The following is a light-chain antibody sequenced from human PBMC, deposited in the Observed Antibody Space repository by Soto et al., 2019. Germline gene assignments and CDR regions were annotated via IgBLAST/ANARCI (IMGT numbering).Light chain of an antibody. J-gene: IGLJ1*01. CDR1: SSNIGSNF. CDR3: AAWDDSLRVHV. CDR2: RNN. V-gene: IGLV1-47*01. Sequence: QSVLTQPPSASGTPGQRVTISCSGSSSNIGSNFVYWYQQLPGTAPKLLIYRNNQRPSGVPDRFSGSKSGTSASLAISGLRSEDEADYYCAAWDDSLRVHVFGTGTQLTV.